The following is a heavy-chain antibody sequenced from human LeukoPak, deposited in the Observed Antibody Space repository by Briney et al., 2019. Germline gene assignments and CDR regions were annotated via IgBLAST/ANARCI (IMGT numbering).Heavy chain of an antibody. J-gene: IGHJ4*02. V-gene: IGHV3-23*01. CDR1: GFSFSSYA. Sequence: PGGSLRLSCAASGFSFSSYAMSWIRQAPGKGLEWLSAISGTTGTTFYADSVKGRFTISRDNSKNTLFLQMNSLRAEDTAVYYCATKTSYGDRYFYYWGQGTLVTVSS. CDR3: ATKTSYGDRYFYY. D-gene: IGHD4-17*01. CDR2: ISGTTGTT.